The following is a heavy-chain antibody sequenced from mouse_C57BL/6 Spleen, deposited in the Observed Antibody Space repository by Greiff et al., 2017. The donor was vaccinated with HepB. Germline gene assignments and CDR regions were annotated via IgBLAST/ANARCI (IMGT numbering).Heavy chain of an antibody. D-gene: IGHD2-4*01. CDR2: LCTGGGA. J-gene: IGHJ4*01. V-gene: IGHV2-9-1*01. CDR1: GFALTSYA. Sequence: QVQLQQSGPGLVAPSQSLSITCTVSGFALTSYAISWVRQPPGKGLEWLGVLCTGGGANYNSALKSRLSISKDNSKSQVFLKMNSLQNDDTARYYCARKGRDYDGAMDYWGQGTSVTVSS. CDR3: ARKGRDYDGAMDY.